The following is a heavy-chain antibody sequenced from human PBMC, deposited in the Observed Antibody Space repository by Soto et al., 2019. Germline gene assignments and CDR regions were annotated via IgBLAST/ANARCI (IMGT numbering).Heavy chain of an antibody. CDR2: ISGYNGNT. Sequence: QVQLVQSGAEVKKPGASVKVSCKASGYTFTSYGISWVRQAPGQGLEWMGWISGYNGNTNYAQKLQGRVTMTTDTAKGTAYMELRNLRSDDTAVYYCAREARYCSSTSCFLRGRFDSWGQGTLVTVSS. V-gene: IGHV1-18*01. CDR1: GYTFTSYG. D-gene: IGHD2-2*01. CDR3: AREARYCSSTSCFLRGRFDS. J-gene: IGHJ4*02.